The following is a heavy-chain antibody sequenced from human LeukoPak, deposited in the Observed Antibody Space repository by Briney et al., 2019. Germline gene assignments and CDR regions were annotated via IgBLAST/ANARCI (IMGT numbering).Heavy chain of an antibody. CDR1: GLTFSDYS. V-gene: IGHV3-23*01. J-gene: IGHJ3*01. D-gene: IGHD5-24*01. CDR2: ISAGGGST. CDR3: AKDIQLST. Sequence: GGSLRLSCAVSGLTFSDYSMTWVRQAPGKGLFWVSGISAGGGSTYYADSVKGRFTISRDNSKNTLSLQMNSLRVEDTAIYYCAKDIQLSTWGLGTMVTVSS.